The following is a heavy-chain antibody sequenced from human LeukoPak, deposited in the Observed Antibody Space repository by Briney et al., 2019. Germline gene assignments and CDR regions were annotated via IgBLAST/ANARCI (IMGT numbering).Heavy chain of an antibody. CDR2: INPNSGGT. D-gene: IGHD3-10*01. CDR3: ARVCVAPLWFGDPGWFDP. Sequence: GASVKVSCKASGYTFTGYYMHWVRQAPGQGLEWMGWINPNSGGTNYAQKFQGRVTMTRDTSISTAYMELSRLRSDDTAVYYCARVCVAPLWFGDPGWFDPWGQGTLVTVSS. J-gene: IGHJ5*02. V-gene: IGHV1-2*02. CDR1: GYTFTGYY.